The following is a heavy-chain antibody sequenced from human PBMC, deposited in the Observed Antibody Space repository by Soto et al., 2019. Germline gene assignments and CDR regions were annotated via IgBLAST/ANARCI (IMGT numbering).Heavy chain of an antibody. D-gene: IGHD2-2*02. CDR2: INPNNGNT. CDR3: ASNTCTSCYSYYGMDV. J-gene: IGHJ6*02. Sequence: GASVKVSCTASGYTFTSYDINWARQASGQGLEYLGWINPNNGNTGYVQKFQGRVTMTRDTSISTAYMELSSLRSEDTAVYYCASNTCTSCYSYYGMDVWGQGTTVTVSS. V-gene: IGHV1-8*01. CDR1: GYTFTSYD.